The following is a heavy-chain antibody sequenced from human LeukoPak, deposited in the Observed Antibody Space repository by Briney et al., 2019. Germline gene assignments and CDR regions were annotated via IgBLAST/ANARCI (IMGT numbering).Heavy chain of an antibody. CDR3: ARAIRSIVVVPAANQFDY. Sequence: GGSLRLSCAASGFTVTEYAMTWIRQAPGKGLEWVAVISYDGSNKYYADSVKGRFTISRDNSKNTLYLQMNSLRAEDTAVYYCARAIRSIVVVPAANQFDYWGQGTLVTVSS. CDR1: GFTVTEYA. D-gene: IGHD2-2*01. CDR2: ISYDGSNK. V-gene: IGHV3-30-3*01. J-gene: IGHJ4*02.